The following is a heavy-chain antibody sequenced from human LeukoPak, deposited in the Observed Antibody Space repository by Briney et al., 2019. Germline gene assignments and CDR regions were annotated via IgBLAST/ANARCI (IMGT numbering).Heavy chain of an antibody. V-gene: IGHV4-34*01. D-gene: IGHD3-22*01. CDR2: INRGGIT. Sequence: SETLSLTCAVYGGSLSGYCWSWIRQSPGKGLECIGEINRGGITNYNPSLKSRVTISVDTSKNQFSLKLSSVTAADTAVYYCGRDSRGPDVWGKGTTVTVSS. CDR1: GGSLSGYC. J-gene: IGHJ6*04. CDR3: GRDSRGPDV.